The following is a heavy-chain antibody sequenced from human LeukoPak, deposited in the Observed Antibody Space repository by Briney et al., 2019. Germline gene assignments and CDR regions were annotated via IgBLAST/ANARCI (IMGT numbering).Heavy chain of an antibody. Sequence: SDTLSLTCSVSGGSISSRNYYWVWIRQPPGKKLEWFGSIYYSGGTYYNPPLKSRVTISVDTSKNQFSLKLNSVTAADTAVYYCATRSYYDTSGVYGMDVWGQGTTVTVSS. D-gene: IGHD3-22*01. J-gene: IGHJ6*02. CDR1: GGSISSRNYY. CDR3: ATRSYYDTSGVYGMDV. V-gene: IGHV4-39*01. CDR2: IYYSGGT.